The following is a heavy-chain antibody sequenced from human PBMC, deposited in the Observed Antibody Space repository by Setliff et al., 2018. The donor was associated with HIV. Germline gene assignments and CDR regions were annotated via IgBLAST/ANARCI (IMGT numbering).Heavy chain of an antibody. J-gene: IGHJ4*02. Sequence: SVKVSCKASGGTFSSYAISWVRQAPGQGLEWMGGIIPIFGTANYAQKFQGRVTITADESTSTAYMELSSLRSEDTAVYYCASGYYDSSGYSPPWDYWGQETLVTVSS. CDR3: ASGYYDSSGYSPPWDY. CDR2: IIPIFGTA. D-gene: IGHD3-22*01. CDR1: GGTFSSYA. V-gene: IGHV1-69*13.